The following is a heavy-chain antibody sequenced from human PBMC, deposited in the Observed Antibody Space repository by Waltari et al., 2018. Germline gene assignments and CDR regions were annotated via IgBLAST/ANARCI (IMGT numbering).Heavy chain of an antibody. CDR1: EFGFTAAW. CDR2: IKSQNDGGTT. D-gene: IGHD7-27*01. V-gene: IGHV3-15*01. J-gene: IGHJ4*01. Sequence: EVQMVEWGGGSGKPGDTLRLSCVAPEFGFTAAWLTWVRQAPGKGLEWVGRIKSQNDGGTTDFAASVRGRLSISRDDAQNMVFLQMNSLRVEDTALYYCTTLDAPWGGWGHGTLVTVSS. CDR3: TTLDAPWGG.